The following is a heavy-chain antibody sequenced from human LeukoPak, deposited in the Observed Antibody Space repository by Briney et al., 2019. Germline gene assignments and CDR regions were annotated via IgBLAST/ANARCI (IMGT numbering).Heavy chain of an antibody. CDR1: GYTFTGCY. J-gene: IGHJ4*02. D-gene: IGHD3-22*01. Sequence: ASVKVSCKASGYTFTGCYMHWVRQAPGQGLEWMGIINPSGGSTSYAQKFQGRVTMTRDTSTSTVYMELSSLRSEDTAVYYCARDFIGYYDSSGYYPHFDYWGQGTLVTVSS. V-gene: IGHV1-46*01. CDR3: ARDFIGYYDSSGYYPHFDY. CDR2: INPSGGST.